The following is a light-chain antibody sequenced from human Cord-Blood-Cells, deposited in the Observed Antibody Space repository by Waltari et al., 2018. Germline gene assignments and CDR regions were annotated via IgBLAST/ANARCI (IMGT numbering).Light chain of an antibody. CDR3: QQYNSYPWT. CDR1: QSISSW. CDR2: DAS. J-gene: IGKJ1*01. Sequence: DIQMTQSPSTLSASVGARVTINCRSSQSISSWLAWYQQKPGKAPKLLIYDASSLESGVPSRFSGSGSGTEFTLTISSLQPDDFATYYCQQYNSYPWTFGQGTKVEIK. V-gene: IGKV1-5*01.